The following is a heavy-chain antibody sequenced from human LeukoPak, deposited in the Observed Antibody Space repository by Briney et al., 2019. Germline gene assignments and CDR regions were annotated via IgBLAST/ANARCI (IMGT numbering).Heavy chain of an antibody. V-gene: IGHV3-23*01. Sequence: GGSLRLSCVASGFSFPTHAMGWVRQAPGKGLEWVSHISGSGGSTRYSGSVKGRFTISRDNSKNTLYPQINSLGADDTAVYYCAKDQDPHSYGSGSYAPFDHWGQGTLVTVSS. CDR1: GFSFPTHA. D-gene: IGHD3-10*01. CDR2: ISGSGGST. CDR3: AKDQDPHSYGSGSYAPFDH. J-gene: IGHJ4*02.